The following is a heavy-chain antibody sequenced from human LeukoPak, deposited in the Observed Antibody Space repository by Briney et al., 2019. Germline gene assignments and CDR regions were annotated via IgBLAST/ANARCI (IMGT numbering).Heavy chain of an antibody. Sequence: GGSLRLSCAASGFTFSSYWMSWVRQAPGKGLEWVANIKQDGSEKYYVDSVKGRFTISRDNAKNSLYLQMNSLRAEDTAVYYCASRGVIGESLLDYWGQGTLVTVSS. CDR1: GFTFSSYW. D-gene: IGHD3-10*01. CDR2: IKQDGSEK. CDR3: ASRGVIGESLLDY. V-gene: IGHV3-7*01. J-gene: IGHJ4*02.